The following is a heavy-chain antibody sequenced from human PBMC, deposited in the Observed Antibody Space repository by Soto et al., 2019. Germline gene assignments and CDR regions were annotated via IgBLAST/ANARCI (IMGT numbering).Heavy chain of an antibody. J-gene: IGHJ6*03. Sequence: QVQLVQSGAEAKKPGASVKVSCKSAGYAFTTYYMHWVRQAPGQGLEWMGIINPSGGSTSYAPKFQGRGTVTRETSTSTVDMELSSLRAEDTAVYYCVSSPGGYYYYYMDVWGKGTTVTVSS. V-gene: IGHV1-46*03. CDR3: VSSPGGYYYYYMDV. CDR1: GYAFTTYY. CDR2: INPSGGST.